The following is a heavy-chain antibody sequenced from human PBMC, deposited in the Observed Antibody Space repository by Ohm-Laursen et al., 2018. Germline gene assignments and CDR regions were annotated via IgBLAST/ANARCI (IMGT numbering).Heavy chain of an antibody. J-gene: IGHJ3*02. CDR3: ARVQGARGQNAFDI. CDR1: GFTFSNYW. D-gene: IGHD1-26*01. Sequence: SLRLSCTASGFTFSNYWMSWVRQAPGKGLEWVANIKQDGSEKYYVDSVKGRFTISRDNAKNSLYLQMNSLRAEDTAVYYCARVQGARGQNAFDIWGQGTMVTVSS. CDR2: IKQDGSEK. V-gene: IGHV3-7*01.